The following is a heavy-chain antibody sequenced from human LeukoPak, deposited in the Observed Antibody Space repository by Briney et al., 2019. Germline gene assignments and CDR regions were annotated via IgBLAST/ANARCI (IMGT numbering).Heavy chain of an antibody. D-gene: IGHD3-22*01. CDR2: IYYSGST. CDR3: ARGSYDSSGYYVDAFDI. CDR1: GGSISSGGYY. Sequence: SQTLSLTCTVSGGSISSGGYYWSWIRQHPGKGLEWIGYIYYSGSTYYNPSLKSRVTISVDTSKNQFSLKLSPVTAADTAVYYCARGSYDSSGYYVDAFDIWGQGTMVTVSS. J-gene: IGHJ3*02. V-gene: IGHV4-31*03.